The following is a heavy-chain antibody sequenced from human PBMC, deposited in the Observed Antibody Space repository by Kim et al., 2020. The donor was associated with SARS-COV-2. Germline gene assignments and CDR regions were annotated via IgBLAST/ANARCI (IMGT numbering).Heavy chain of an antibody. CDR3: ARSLGPYDILTDSDY. D-gene: IGHD3-9*01. J-gene: IGHJ4*02. Sequence: SETLSLTCAVYGGSFSGYYWSWIRQPPGKGLEWIGEINHSGSTNYNPSLKSRVTISVDTSKNQFSLKLSSVTAADTAVYYCARSLGPYDILTDSDYWGQGTLVTVSS. CDR1: GGSFSGYY. V-gene: IGHV4-34*01. CDR2: INHSGST.